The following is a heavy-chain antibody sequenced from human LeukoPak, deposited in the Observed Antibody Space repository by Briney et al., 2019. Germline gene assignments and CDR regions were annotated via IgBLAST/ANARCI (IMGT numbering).Heavy chain of an antibody. D-gene: IGHD3-22*01. Sequence: GESLKISCKGSGYSFTSYWIGWVRQMPGKGLEWMGIIYPGDSDTRYSPSFQGQVTISADKSISTAYLQWSSLKASDTAMYYCARGYGYDSSGYYPTPSNFDYWGQGSLVTVSS. J-gene: IGHJ4*02. CDR2: IYPGDSDT. CDR1: GYSFTSYW. CDR3: ARGYGYDSSGYYPTPSNFDY. V-gene: IGHV5-51*01.